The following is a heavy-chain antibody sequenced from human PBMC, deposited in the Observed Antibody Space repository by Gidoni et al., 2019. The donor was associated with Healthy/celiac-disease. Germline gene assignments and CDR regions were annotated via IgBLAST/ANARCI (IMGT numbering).Heavy chain of an antibody. CDR1: GFTFSSYW. CDR2: IKQDGSEK. Sequence: EVQLVESGGGLVQPGGSLRLSCAASGFTFSSYWMSWVRQAPGKGLEWVANIKQDGSEKYYVDSVKGRFTISRDNAKNSLYLQMNSLRAEDTAVYYCARPGAPSGWYKVKAFDIWGQGTMVTVSS. D-gene: IGHD6-19*01. J-gene: IGHJ3*02. CDR3: ARPGAPSGWYKVKAFDI. V-gene: IGHV3-7*01.